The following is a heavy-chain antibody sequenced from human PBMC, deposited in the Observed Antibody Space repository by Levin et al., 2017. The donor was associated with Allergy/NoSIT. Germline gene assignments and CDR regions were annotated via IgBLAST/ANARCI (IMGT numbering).Heavy chain of an antibody. V-gene: IGHV3-30*03. CDR3: ATDPSSSSAYYYYYMDV. CDR2: MSFGGSDE. J-gene: IGHJ6*03. CDR1: GFTLGSYA. Sequence: TGGSLRLSCAVSGFTLGSYAMHWVRQAPGKGLEWVAVMSFGGSDEFYGDSVKGRFTISRDNSKNTLYLQMSNLRVEDTAVYYCATDPSSSSAYYYYYMDVWGRGTTVTVSS. D-gene: IGHD6-13*01.